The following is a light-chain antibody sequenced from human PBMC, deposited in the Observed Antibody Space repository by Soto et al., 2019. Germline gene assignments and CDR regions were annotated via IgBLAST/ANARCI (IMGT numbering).Light chain of an antibody. CDR2: LNSDGSH. J-gene: IGLJ2*01. CDR3: QTWGTCTQGV. CDR1: SGHSSYA. V-gene: IGLV4-69*01. Sequence: QLVLTQSPSASASLGASVKLTCTLSSGHSSYAIAWHQQQPEKGPRYLMKLNSDGSHSKGDGIPDRFSGSSSGAERYLTISILQSEDEADYYCQTWGTCTQGVFGGGTKLTVL.